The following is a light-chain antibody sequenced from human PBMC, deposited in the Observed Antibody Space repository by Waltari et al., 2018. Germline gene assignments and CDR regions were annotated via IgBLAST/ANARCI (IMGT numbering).Light chain of an antibody. CDR2: TND. J-gene: IGLJ2*01. CDR1: SSNIVRSS. Sequence: QSVLPQPPSASATPGQRVTISCSGSSSNIVRSSVYWYQQFPGTAPKLLIYTNDQRPSGVPDRFSGSKSGTSASLAISGLRSEDEADYYCAAWDDSLSGHVVFGGGTKLTVL. V-gene: IGLV1-47*02. CDR3: AAWDDSLSGHVV.